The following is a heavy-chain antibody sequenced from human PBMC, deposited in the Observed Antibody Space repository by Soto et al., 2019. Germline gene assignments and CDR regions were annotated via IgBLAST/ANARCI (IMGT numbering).Heavy chain of an antibody. V-gene: IGHV1-18*01. J-gene: IGHJ4*02. CDR1: GYTFINYH. CDR3: AKSPRGEMATD. D-gene: IGHD5-12*01. Sequence: QVQLVQSGGEVKKPGASVTVSCKASGYTFINYHITWVRQAPGQGLEWMAWINTYNGMTDYAQRCQGRVTMTRDTSTSTAYMELRNLGYDDTAVYFCAKSPRGEMATDWGQGTLVTVSS. CDR2: INTYNGMT.